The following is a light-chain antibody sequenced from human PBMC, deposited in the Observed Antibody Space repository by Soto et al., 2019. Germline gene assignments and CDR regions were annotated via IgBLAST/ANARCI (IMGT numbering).Light chain of an antibody. J-gene: IGKJ2*01. CDR1: QSISSTY. CDR2: GAS. V-gene: IGKV3-20*01. Sequence: EIVLTQSPGPLSLSPGERATLSCRASQSISSTYLVWYQQRPGQAPRLLIYGASSRATGIPDRFSGSGSGTDFTLTISRLEPEDFAVYYCQQYHSSPPMYTFGQGTKLEIK. CDR3: QQYHSSPPMYT.